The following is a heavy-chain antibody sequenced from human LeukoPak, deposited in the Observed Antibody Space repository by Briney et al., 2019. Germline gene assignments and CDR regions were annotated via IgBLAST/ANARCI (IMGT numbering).Heavy chain of an antibody. CDR2: IYSGGST. V-gene: IGHV3-66*04. CDR1: GFTVSSNY. CDR3: ARRRDSGSLQHFDY. Sequence: GGSLRLSCAASGFTVSSNYMSWVRQAPGKGLEWVSVIYSGGSTYYADSVKGRFTISRDNPKNTLYLQMNSLRAEDTAVYYCARRRDSGSLQHFDYWGQGTLVTVSS. J-gene: IGHJ4*02. D-gene: IGHD1-26*01.